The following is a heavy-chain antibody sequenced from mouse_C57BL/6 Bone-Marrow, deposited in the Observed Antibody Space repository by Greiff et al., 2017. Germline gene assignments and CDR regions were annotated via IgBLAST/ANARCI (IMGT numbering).Heavy chain of an antibody. V-gene: IGHV1-59*01. CDR1: GYSFTSYW. CDR2: IDPSDSYT. J-gene: IGHJ3*01. D-gene: IGHD3-2*02. CDR3: ARDTGRAWFAD. Sequence: VQLKQPGAELVRPGTSVKLSCKASGYSFTSYWMHWVKQRPGQGLERIGVIDPSDSYTNYNQKFKGKATLTVDTSSSTAYMQLSSLTSEDYAVDYCARDTGRAWFADWGQGTLVTVSA.